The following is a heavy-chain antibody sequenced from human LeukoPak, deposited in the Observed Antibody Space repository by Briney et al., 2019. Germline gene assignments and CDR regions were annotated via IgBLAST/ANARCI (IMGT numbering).Heavy chain of an antibody. CDR2: IIPILGIA. Sequence: GASVKVSCKASGGTFSSFAISWVRQAPGQGLEWMGRIIPILGIANYAQKFQGRVTITAGKSTSTAYMELSSLRSEDTAVYYCARDDPYCSGGSCYHFDYWGQGTLVTVSS. J-gene: IGHJ4*02. CDR1: GGTFSSFA. V-gene: IGHV1-69*04. CDR3: ARDDPYCSGGSCYHFDY. D-gene: IGHD2-15*01.